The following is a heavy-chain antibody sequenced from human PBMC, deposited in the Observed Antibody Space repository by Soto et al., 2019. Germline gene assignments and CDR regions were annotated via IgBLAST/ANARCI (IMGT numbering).Heavy chain of an antibody. Sequence: ESGGGVXXPGRSLRXSCVASGFXFSSYGMHWVRQAPGKGLEWVAVIWYDGSNKYYADSVKGRFTISRDXXXXXXYXXXXXXXXXXXXXXXXXXXXXXXXXPXXSXGGIDXXXXGXXXTX. J-gene: IGHJ4*02. CDR3: XXXXXXXXXPXXSXGGIDX. CDR2: IWYDGSNK. CDR1: GFXFSSYG. V-gene: IGHV3-33*01.